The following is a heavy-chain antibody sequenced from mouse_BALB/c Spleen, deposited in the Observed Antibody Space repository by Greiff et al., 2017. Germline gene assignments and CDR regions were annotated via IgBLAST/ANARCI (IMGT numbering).Heavy chain of an antibody. CDR3: ARNYGNNAMDY. J-gene: IGHJ4*01. V-gene: IGHV3-2*02. Sequence: DVKLVESGPGLVKPSQSLSLTCTVTGYSITSDYAWNWIRQFPGNKLEWMGYISYSGSTSYNPSLKSRISITRDTSKNQFFLQLNSVTTEDTATYYCARNYGNNAMDYWGQGTSVTVSS. D-gene: IGHD2-1*01. CDR2: ISYSGST. CDR1: GYSITSDYA.